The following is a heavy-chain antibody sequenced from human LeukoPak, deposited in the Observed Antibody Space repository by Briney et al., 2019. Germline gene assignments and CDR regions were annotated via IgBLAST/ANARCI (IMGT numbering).Heavy chain of an antibody. V-gene: IGHV3-49*03. Sequence: GGSLRLSCTASGFTFGDYAMSWFRQAPGKGLEWVCLLRSKAYGGTMEYAASVKGRFTISRDDSKSIAYLQMNSLKTEDTGIYYCARSSGWYGDYWGQGTLVTVSP. CDR3: ARSSGWYGDY. CDR2: LRSKAYGGTM. J-gene: IGHJ4*02. CDR1: GFTFGDYA. D-gene: IGHD6-19*01.